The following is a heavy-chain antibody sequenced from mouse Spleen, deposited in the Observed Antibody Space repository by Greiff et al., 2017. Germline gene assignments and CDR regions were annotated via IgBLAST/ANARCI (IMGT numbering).Heavy chain of an antibody. Sequence: QVQLKESGPELVKPGASVKMSCKASGYTFTDYVISWVKQRTGQGLEWIGEIYPGSGSTYYNEKFKGKATLTADKSSNTAYMQLSSLTSEDSAVYFCARVGYDYAHYYAMDYWGQGTSVTVSS. CDR1: GYTFTDYV. CDR2: IYPGSGST. V-gene: IGHV1-77*01. CDR3: ARVGYDYAHYYAMDY. D-gene: IGHD2-4*01. J-gene: IGHJ4*01.